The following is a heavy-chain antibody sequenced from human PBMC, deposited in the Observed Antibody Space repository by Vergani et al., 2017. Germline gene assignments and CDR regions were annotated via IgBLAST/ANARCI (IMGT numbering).Heavy chain of an antibody. Sequence: EVQLVESGGGLVQPGRSLRLSCAASGFTFDDYAMHWVRQAPGKGLEWVSGISWNSGSIGYADSVKGRFTISRDNAKNSLYLQMNSLRAEDTAVYYCAKDRDWNYLFDGMDVWGQGTTVTVSS. J-gene: IGHJ6*02. CDR3: AKDRDWNYLFDGMDV. D-gene: IGHD1-7*01. CDR1: GFTFDDYA. CDR2: ISWNSGSI. V-gene: IGHV3-9*01.